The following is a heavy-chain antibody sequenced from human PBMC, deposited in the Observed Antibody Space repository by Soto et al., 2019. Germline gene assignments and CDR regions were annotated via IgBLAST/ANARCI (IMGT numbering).Heavy chain of an antibody. CDR2: IYYSGTT. CDR3: ARGGYYFYYGMDV. Sequence: SETLSLTCTVSGGSISSGGYYWSWIRQHPEKGLEWISYIYYSGTTSYNPSLKSRATISVDTSKNQFSLKLNSVTAADTAVYYCARGGYYFYYGMDVWGQGTTLTVSS. CDR1: GGSISSGGYY. V-gene: IGHV4-31*03. D-gene: IGHD3-16*01. J-gene: IGHJ6*02.